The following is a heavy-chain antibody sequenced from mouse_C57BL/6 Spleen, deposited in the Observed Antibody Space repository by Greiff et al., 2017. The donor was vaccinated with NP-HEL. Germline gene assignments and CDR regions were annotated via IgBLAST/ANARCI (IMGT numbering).Heavy chain of an antibody. Sequence: QVQLQQSGPELVKPGASVKISCKASGYAFSSSWMNWVKQRPGKGLEWIGRIYPGDGDTNYNGKFKGKATLTADKYSSTAYMQLSSLTSEDSAVYFCARRAGSSPFDYWGQGTTLTVSS. D-gene: IGHD1-1*01. CDR3: ARRAGSSPFDY. J-gene: IGHJ2*01. CDR2: IYPGDGDT. CDR1: GYAFSSSW. V-gene: IGHV1-82*01.